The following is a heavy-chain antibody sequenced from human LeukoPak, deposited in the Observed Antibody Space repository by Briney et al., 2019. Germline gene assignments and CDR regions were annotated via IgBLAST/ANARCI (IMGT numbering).Heavy chain of an antibody. J-gene: IGHJ4*02. CDR2: IIPIFGTA. Sequence: ASVKVSCKASGGTFSSYAISWVRQAPGQGLEWMGGIIPIFGTANYAQKFQGRVTITADESTSTAYMELSSLRSEDTAVYYCARDRNDILTGYLFDYWGQGTLVTVSS. CDR3: ARDRNDILTGYLFDY. V-gene: IGHV1-69*13. D-gene: IGHD3-9*01. CDR1: GGTFSSYA.